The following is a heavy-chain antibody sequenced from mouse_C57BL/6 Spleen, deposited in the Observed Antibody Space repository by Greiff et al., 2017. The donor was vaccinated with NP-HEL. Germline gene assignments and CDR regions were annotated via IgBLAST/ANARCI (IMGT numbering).Heavy chain of an antibody. D-gene: IGHD2-1*01. Sequence: EVQGVESGGGLVKPGGSLKLSCAASGFTFSSYAMSWVRQTPEKRLEWVATISDGGSYTYYPDNVKGRFTISRDNAKNNLYLQMSHLKSEDTAMYYGARCYGNYPPCAYWGQGTLVTVSA. V-gene: IGHV5-4*01. J-gene: IGHJ3*01. CDR3: ARCYGNYPPCAY. CDR2: ISDGGSYT. CDR1: GFTFSSYA.